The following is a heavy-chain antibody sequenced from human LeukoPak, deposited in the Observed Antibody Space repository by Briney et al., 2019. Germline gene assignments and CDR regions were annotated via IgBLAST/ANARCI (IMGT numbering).Heavy chain of an antibody. Sequence: GGSLRLSCAASGFTFSSYSMNWVRQAPGKGLEWVAVISYDGSNKYYADSVKGRFTISRDNSKNTLYLQMNSLRAEDTAVYYCARGFVGAPPIDYWGQGTLVTVSS. CDR3: ARGFVGAPPIDY. CDR2: ISYDGSNK. V-gene: IGHV3-30-3*01. CDR1: GFTFSSYS. D-gene: IGHD1-26*01. J-gene: IGHJ4*02.